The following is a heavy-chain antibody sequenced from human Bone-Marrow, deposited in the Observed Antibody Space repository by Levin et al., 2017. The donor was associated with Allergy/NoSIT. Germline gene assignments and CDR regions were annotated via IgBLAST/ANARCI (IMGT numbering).Heavy chain of an antibody. CDR3: ARDQGYYYYGLNV. CDR2: INPASGGT. J-gene: IGHJ6*02. V-gene: IGHV1-2*02. CDR1: GYTFTDYY. Sequence: GESLKISCKASGYTFTDYYIHWVLQAPGQGLESMGWINPASGGTNYAQKFQGRVTMTRDTSISTAYMELSRLRFDDTAVYYCARDQGYYYYGLNVWGQGTTVTVSS.